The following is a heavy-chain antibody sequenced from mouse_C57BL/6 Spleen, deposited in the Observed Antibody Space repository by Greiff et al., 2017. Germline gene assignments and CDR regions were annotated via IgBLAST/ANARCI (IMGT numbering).Heavy chain of an antibody. CDR1: GYSFTSYY. D-gene: IGHD2-5*01. CDR2: IYPGSGNT. Sequence: QVQLQQSGPELVKPGASVKISCKASGYSFTSYYIHWVKQRPGQGLEWIGWIYPGSGNTKYNEKFKGKATLTADTSSSTAYMQLSSLTSEDSAVYYGERAGDYSNLYYEMDYWGKGTSVTVSS. V-gene: IGHV1-66*01. CDR3: ERAGDYSNLYYEMDY. J-gene: IGHJ4*01.